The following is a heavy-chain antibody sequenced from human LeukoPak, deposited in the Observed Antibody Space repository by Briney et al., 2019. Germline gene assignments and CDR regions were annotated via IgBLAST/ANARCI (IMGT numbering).Heavy chain of an antibody. V-gene: IGHV4-39*07. J-gene: IGHJ4*02. CDR3: ARVVPYYDFWCYTSGNYYFDY. Sequence: PSETLSLTCTVSGGSISSSSYYWGWIRQPPGKGLEWIGSIDDSGSTYYNPSLKSRVTTSVDTSKNQFSLKLSSVTAADTAVYYCARVVPYYDFWCYTSGNYYFDYWGQGTLVTVSS. CDR2: IDDSGST. CDR1: GGSISSSSYY. D-gene: IGHD3-3*01.